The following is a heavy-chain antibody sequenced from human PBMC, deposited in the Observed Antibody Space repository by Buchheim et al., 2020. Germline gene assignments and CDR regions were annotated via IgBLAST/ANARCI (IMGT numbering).Heavy chain of an antibody. J-gene: IGHJ6*02. CDR1: GFTFSSYG. Sequence: QVQLVESGGGVVQPGRSLRLSCAASGFTFSSYGMHWVRQAPGKGLEWVAVISYDGGNKYYADSVKGRFTISRDNSKNTLYLQMNSLRAEDTAVYYCAKGRLTIYYYGMDVWGQGTT. D-gene: IGHD2-21*01. CDR2: ISYDGGNK. V-gene: IGHV3-30*18. CDR3: AKGRLTIYYYGMDV.